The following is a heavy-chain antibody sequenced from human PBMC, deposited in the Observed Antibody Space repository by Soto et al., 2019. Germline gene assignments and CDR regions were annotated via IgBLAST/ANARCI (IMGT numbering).Heavy chain of an antibody. CDR1: GFTFSSYN. J-gene: IGHJ4*02. CDR2: ISSSSSTI. V-gene: IGHV3-48*01. D-gene: IGHD4-17*01. CDR3: ARCDYGDHGEMTLGYYFDS. Sequence: EVQLVESGGGLVQPGGSLRLSCAASGFTFSSYNMNWVRQTPGKGLEWVSHISSSSSTIYYADSVKGRFTISRDNAKNSLYRQMNSLRVEDTAVYHCARCDYGDHGEMTLGYYFDSWGQGTLVTVSS.